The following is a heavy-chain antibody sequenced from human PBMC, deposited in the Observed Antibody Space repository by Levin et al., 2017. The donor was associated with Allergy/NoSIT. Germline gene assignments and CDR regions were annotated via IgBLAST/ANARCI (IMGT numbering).Heavy chain of an antibody. CDR1: GFTFNRYS. J-gene: IGHJ6*03. Sequence: PGGSLRLSCAASGFTFNRYSMNWVRQAPGQGLEWVSYISTSSSTIYYADSVKGRFTITRDNAKNSVYLQMNSLRDEDTAVYYRARAITDRPYYYYMDVWGKRTTVTVAS. CDR2: ISTSSSTI. CDR3: ARAITDRPYYYYMDV. D-gene: IGHD5-12*01. V-gene: IGHV3-48*02.